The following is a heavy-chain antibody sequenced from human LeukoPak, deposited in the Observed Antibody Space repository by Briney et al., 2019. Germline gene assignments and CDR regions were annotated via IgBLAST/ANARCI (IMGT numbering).Heavy chain of an antibody. CDR3: ARDGVGAATRGYFDY. V-gene: IGHV3-30*04. CDR1: GFTFSSYA. J-gene: IGHJ4*02. CDR2: ISYDGSNK. D-gene: IGHD4-17*01. Sequence: GGSLRLSCAASGFTFSSYAMHWVRQAPGKGLEWVAVISYDGSNKYYADSVKGRFTISRDNSKNTLYLQMNSLRAEDTAVYYCARDGVGAATRGYFDYWGQGTLVTVSS.